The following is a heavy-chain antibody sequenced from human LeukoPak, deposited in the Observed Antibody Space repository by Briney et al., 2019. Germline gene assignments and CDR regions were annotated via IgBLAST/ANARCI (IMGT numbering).Heavy chain of an antibody. J-gene: IGHJ6*03. CDR3: ARTRVATITDYYYYMDV. D-gene: IGHD5-12*01. CDR1: GYTFTSYG. Sequence: ASVKVSCKASGYTFTSYGISWVRQAPGQGLEWMGWISAYNGNTNYAQKLQGRVTMTTDTSTSTAYMELRSLRSDDTAVYYCARTRVATITDYYYYMDVWGKGTTVTVSS. V-gene: IGHV1-18*01. CDR2: ISAYNGNT.